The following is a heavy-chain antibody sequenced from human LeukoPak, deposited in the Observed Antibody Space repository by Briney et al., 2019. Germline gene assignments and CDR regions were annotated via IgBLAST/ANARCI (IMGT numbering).Heavy chain of an antibody. CDR3: ARGFPSDFDWLSVY. V-gene: IGHV1-69*13. D-gene: IGHD3-9*01. CDR2: IIPIFGTA. CDR1: GGTFSSYA. J-gene: IGHJ4*02. Sequence: SVKVSCKASGGTFSSYAISWVRQAPGQGLEWMGGIIPIFGTANYAQKFQGRVTITADESTSTAYMELSSLRSEDTAAYYCARGFPSDFDWLSVYWGQGTLVTVSS.